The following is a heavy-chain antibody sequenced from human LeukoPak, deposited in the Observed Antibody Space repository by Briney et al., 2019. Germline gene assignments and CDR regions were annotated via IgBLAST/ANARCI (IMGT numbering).Heavy chain of an antibody. CDR2: IIPNSGGT. D-gene: IGHD1-7*01. Sequence: GASVKVSCKASGYSFTGYYMHWVRQAPGQGLEWMGRIIPNSGGTNYAQKLQGRVTMTTDTSTSTAYMELRSLRSDGTAVYYCARGGYNWNYGGLDYWGQGTLVTVSS. J-gene: IGHJ4*02. V-gene: IGHV1-2*06. CDR3: ARGGYNWNYGGLDY. CDR1: GYSFTGYY.